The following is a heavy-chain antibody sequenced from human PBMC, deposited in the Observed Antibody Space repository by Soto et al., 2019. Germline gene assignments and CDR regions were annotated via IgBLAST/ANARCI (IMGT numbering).Heavy chain of an antibody. CDR1: GYTFTSYG. Sequence: QVQLVQSGAEVKKPGASVKVSCKASGYTFTSYGISWVRQAPGQGLEWMGWISAYNGNTNYAQKLQGRVTMTTDTSTSTAYMELGSLRSDDTAVYYCARVSGYDLGPGMDSGYGMDVWGQGTTVTVSS. CDR2: ISAYNGNT. V-gene: IGHV1-18*01. J-gene: IGHJ6*02. D-gene: IGHD5-12*01. CDR3: ARVSGYDLGPGMDSGYGMDV.